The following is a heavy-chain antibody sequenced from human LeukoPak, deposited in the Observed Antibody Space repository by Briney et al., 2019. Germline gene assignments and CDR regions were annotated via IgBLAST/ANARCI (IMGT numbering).Heavy chain of an antibody. J-gene: IGHJ4*02. D-gene: IGHD4-17*01. CDR3: ARSPPLVNTIDY. Sequence: GASVKVSCKASGYTFTSYGISWVRQAPGQGLEWMGWTNPNSGGTNYAQKFQGRVTMTRDTSISTAYMELSRLRSDDTAVYYCARSPPLVNTIDYWGQGTLVTVSS. CDR1: GYTFTSYG. CDR2: TNPNSGGT. V-gene: IGHV1-2*02.